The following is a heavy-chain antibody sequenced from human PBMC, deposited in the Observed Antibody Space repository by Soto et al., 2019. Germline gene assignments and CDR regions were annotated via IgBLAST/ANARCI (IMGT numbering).Heavy chain of an antibody. CDR3: ARGRLGRLFWSGFCYFDY. D-gene: IGHD3-3*01. V-gene: IGHV4-39*01. CDR2: IYYSGST. Sequence: PSETLSLTCTVSGGSISSSSYYWGWIRQPPGKGLEWIGSIYYSGSTYYNPSLKSRVTISVDTSKNQFSLKLSSVTAADTAVYYCARGRLGRLFWSGFCYFDYWGQGTLVTVSS. J-gene: IGHJ4*02. CDR1: GGSISSSSYY.